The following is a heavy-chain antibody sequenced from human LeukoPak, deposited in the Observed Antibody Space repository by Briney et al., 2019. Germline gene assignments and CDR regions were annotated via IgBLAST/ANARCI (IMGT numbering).Heavy chain of an antibody. J-gene: IGHJ4*02. V-gene: IGHV3-23*01. CDR1: KFYFSTYD. CDR2: VSGSGTST. CDR3: AKEVDIVVLPAARRLDY. D-gene: IGHD2-2*01. Sequence: PGGSLRLSCTASKFYFSTYDMNWVRQAPGKGLEWVSAVSGSGTSTFYADSVKGRFTISRDNSKNTLYLQMNSLRAEDTAVYFCAKEVDIVVLPAARRLDYWGQGTLVTVSS.